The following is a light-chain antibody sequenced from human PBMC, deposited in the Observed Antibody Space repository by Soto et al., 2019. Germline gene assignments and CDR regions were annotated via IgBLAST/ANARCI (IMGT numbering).Light chain of an antibody. J-gene: IGKJ1*01. V-gene: IGKV3-20*01. CDR1: QSVSSSY. CDR3: QQYGSSPT. CDR2: DVC. Sequence: EIVLTQSPGTLSLSPGERATLSCRSSQSVSSSYLAWYQHKPGQAPRLLIYDVCSRATGIPDRFSGSGSGTDFTLTISRLEPEDFAVYYCQQYGSSPTFGQGTKVDIK.